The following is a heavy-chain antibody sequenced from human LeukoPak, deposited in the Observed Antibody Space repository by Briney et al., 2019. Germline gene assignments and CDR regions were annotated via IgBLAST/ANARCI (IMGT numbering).Heavy chain of an antibody. J-gene: IGHJ4*02. D-gene: IGHD3-3*01. Sequence: SETLSLTCAVYGGSFSGYYWSWIRQPPGKGLEWIGEINHRGSTNYNPSLKSRVTISVDTSKNQFSLKLSSVTAADTAVYYCARAPSTYYDFWSGLRYFDYWGRGTLVTVSS. CDR3: ARAPSTYYDFWSGLRYFDY. CDR1: GGSFSGYY. V-gene: IGHV4-34*01. CDR2: INHRGST.